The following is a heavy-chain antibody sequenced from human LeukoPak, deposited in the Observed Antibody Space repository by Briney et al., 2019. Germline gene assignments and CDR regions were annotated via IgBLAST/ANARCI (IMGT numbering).Heavy chain of an antibody. V-gene: IGHV3-21*01. J-gene: IGHJ4*02. CDR3: ARDPLRYLRVGHYDY. CDR2: IDYDSSHI. D-gene: IGHD3-9*01. Sequence: PGGSLRLPCAASGFTFSNSAMNWVRQVPGKGLEWVSSIDYDSSHIYYAASVRGRFTISRDNARNSVYLQMNSLRVEDTAVYYCARDPLRYLRVGHYDYWGQGTLVAVSS. CDR1: GFTFSNSA.